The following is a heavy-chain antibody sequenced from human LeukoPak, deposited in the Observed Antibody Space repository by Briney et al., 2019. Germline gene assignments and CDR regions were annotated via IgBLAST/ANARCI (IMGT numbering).Heavy chain of an antibody. CDR3: AKDRHTVTTFDY. V-gene: IGHV3-30*18. CDR2: MSYDGRNK. CDR1: GFTFSSYG. J-gene: IGHJ4*02. Sequence: PGGSLRLSCAASGFTFSSYGMHWVRQAPGKGLEWVAVMSYDGRNKYYADSVKGRFTISRDNSKNTLYLQMNSLRVEDTAVYYCAKDRHTVTTFDYWGQGTLVTVSS. D-gene: IGHD4-17*01.